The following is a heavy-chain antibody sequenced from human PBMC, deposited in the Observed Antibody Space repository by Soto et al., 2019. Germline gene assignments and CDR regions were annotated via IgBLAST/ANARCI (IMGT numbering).Heavy chain of an antibody. D-gene: IGHD7-27*01. CDR3: ARQTSPWGFDV. J-gene: IGHJ6*02. CDR1: GGSVSSGGFY. CDR2: VYHGGFT. V-gene: IGHV4-61*08. Sequence: QVELKESGPGLVKPSETLSLTCTVSGGSVSSGGFYYHWIRQPPGKGLEWIGYVYHGGFTNYSPSLKSRLTISVATSATRISLKLASVTSVDTAVYYCARQTSPWGFDVWGQGTTVTVSS.